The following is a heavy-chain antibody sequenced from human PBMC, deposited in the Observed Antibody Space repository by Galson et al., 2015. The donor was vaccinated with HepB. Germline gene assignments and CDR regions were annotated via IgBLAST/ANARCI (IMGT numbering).Heavy chain of an antibody. J-gene: IGHJ4*02. V-gene: IGHV6-1*01. CDR1: GDSVSSNSAA. CDR2: TYYRSKWYN. Sequence: CAISGDSVSSNSAAWNWIRQSPSRGLEWLGRTYYRSKWYNDYGVSVKGRIIFNADTSKNQFSLQLNSVAPDDTAVNYCARDDDYGRNFFDYWGQGTLVTVSS. CDR3: ARDDDYGRNFFDY. D-gene: IGHD4-23*01.